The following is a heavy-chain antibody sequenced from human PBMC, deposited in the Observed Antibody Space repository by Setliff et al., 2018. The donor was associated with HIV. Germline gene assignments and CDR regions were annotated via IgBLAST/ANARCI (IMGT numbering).Heavy chain of an antibody. J-gene: IGHJ4*02. CDR2: INPNSGGT. V-gene: IGHV1-2*06. CDR1: GYTFTDYY. CDR3: ARAQGYCGGECYYHFDY. Sequence: ASVKVSCKASGYTFTDYYMHWVRQAPGQGLEWMGRINPNSGGTNYAQKFQGRVTMTRDTSINTAYMELSSLRSEDTAVYYCARAQGYCGGECYYHFDYWGQGTLVTVSS. D-gene: IGHD2-21*01.